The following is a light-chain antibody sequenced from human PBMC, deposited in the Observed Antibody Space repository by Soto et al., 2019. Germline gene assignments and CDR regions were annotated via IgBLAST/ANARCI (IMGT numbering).Light chain of an antibody. CDR1: SSDVGAYNF. V-gene: IGLV2-14*01. J-gene: IGLJ1*01. CDR3: HSYTSSSHRV. CDR2: EVS. Sequence: SALTQPASVSGSPGQSITISCTGTSSDVGAYNFVSWYQQHPGKAPKLIIYEVSNRPSGVSNRFSGSKSGNAASLTISGLQAEDEADYYCHSYTSSSHRVFGTGTKLTVL.